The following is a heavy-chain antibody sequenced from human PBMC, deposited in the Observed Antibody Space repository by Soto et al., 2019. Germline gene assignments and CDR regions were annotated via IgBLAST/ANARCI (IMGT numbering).Heavy chain of an antibody. V-gene: IGHV4-59*01. D-gene: IGHD3-16*01. CDR1: GGYRSSYY. Sequence: SETLSLTCSVAGGYRSSYYWSRIRQPPGKGLEWIGYIYYSGSTNYNPSLKSRVTISVDTSKNQFSLKLSSVTAADTAVYYCARADWVTSCFDSWGQGTLITVS. J-gene: IGHJ4*02. CDR2: IYYSGST. CDR3: ARADWVTSCFDS.